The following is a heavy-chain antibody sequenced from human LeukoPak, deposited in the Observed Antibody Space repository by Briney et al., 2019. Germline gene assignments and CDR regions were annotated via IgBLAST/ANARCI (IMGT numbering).Heavy chain of an antibody. CDR3: ASGEGYNPDFDY. Sequence: PSETLSLTCAVYGGSFSGYYWSWIRQPPGKGLEWIGYIYYSGSTNYNPSLKSRVTISVDTSKNQFSLKLSSVTAADTAVYYCASGEGYNPDFDYWGQGTLVTVSS. V-gene: IGHV4-59*01. CDR2: IYYSGST. J-gene: IGHJ4*02. CDR1: GGSFSGYY. D-gene: IGHD5-24*01.